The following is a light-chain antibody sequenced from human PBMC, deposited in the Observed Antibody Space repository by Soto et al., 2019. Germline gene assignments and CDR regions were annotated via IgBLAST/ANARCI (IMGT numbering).Light chain of an antibody. V-gene: IGKV3-20*01. CDR1: QNINNNY. CDR2: DAS. Sequence: VLTQSPCTLSWSPGGRATLSCGASQNINNNYLAWYQHKHGQAPRLVIYDASLRATGVPDRFSGSGSGTDFTLTITRLETDDSAVYYCQQHGISHITFGQGTRLEIK. CDR3: QQHGISHIT. J-gene: IGKJ5*01.